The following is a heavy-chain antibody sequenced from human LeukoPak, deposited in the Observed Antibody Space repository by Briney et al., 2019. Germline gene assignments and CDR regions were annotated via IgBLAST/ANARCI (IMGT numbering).Heavy chain of an antibody. CDR3: ARDTPRIAVAGTGAY. Sequence: GGSLRLSCAASGFTFSSYWMSWVRQAPGKGLEWVASIKQDGSEKYYVDSVKGRFTISRDNAKNSLYLQMNSLRAEDTAVYYCARDTPRIAVAGTGAYWGQGTLVTVSS. D-gene: IGHD6-19*01. V-gene: IGHV3-7*01. CDR1: GFTFSSYW. CDR2: IKQDGSEK. J-gene: IGHJ4*02.